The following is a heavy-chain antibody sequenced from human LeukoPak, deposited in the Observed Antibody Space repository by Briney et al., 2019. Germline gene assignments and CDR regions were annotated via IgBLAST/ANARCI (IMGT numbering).Heavy chain of an antibody. D-gene: IGHD3-3*01. Sequence: GGSLRLSCAASGFTFSSYSMNWVRQAPGKGLEWVSSISSSSSYIYYADLVRGRFTISRDNAKNSLYLQMNSLRAEDTAVYYCARDLHYDFWSGYYTGDVDYFDYWGQGTLVTVSS. J-gene: IGHJ4*02. V-gene: IGHV3-21*01. CDR2: ISSSSSYI. CDR1: GFTFSSYS. CDR3: ARDLHYDFWSGYYTGDVDYFDY.